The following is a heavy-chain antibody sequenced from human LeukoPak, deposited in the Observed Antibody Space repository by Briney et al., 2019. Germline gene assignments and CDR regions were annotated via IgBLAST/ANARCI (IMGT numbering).Heavy chain of an antibody. CDR1: GFTFNSYG. Sequence: GGSLRLSCAASGFTFNSYGMHWVRRAPGKGLEWVAFIRHDGTNKYYADSVKGRFTISRDNSKNTLFLQMSSLRVEDTAVYYCGRDVADTVVVITHNFDFWGQGTLVTVSS. V-gene: IGHV3-30*02. CDR3: GRDVADTVVVITHNFDF. CDR2: IRHDGTNK. D-gene: IGHD3-22*01. J-gene: IGHJ4*02.